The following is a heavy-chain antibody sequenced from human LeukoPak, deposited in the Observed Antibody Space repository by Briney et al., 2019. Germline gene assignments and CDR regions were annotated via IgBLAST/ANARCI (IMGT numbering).Heavy chain of an antibody. J-gene: IGHJ3*02. Sequence: GGSLRLSCAASGFTFSNAWMSWVRQAPGKGLEWVGRIKSKTDGGTTDYAAPVKGRFTISRDDSKNTLYLQMNSLKTEDTAVYYCTSTISSYDAFDIWGQGTMVTVSS. CDR1: GFTFSNAW. CDR2: IKSKTDGGTT. CDR3: TSTISSYDAFDI. D-gene: IGHD2-2*01. V-gene: IGHV3-15*01.